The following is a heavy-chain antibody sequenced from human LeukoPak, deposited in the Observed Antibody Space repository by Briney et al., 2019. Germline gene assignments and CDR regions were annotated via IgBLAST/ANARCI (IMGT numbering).Heavy chain of an antibody. CDR2: IYYSGST. V-gene: IGHV4-39*07. D-gene: IGHD6-13*01. CDR3: ARGGVAAAGYPYYYYNMDV. CDR1: GGSISSSSYY. Sequence: SETLSLTCTVSGGSISSSSYYWGWIRQPPGKGLEWIGSIYYSGSTYYNPSLKSRVTISVDTSKNQFSLKLSSVTAADTAVYYCARGGVAAAGYPYYYYNMDVWGKGTTVTISS. J-gene: IGHJ6*03.